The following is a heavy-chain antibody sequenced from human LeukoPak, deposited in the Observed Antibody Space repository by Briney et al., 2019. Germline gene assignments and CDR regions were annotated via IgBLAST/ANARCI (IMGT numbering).Heavy chain of an antibody. J-gene: IGHJ4*02. CDR3: SKDHCNGVSCDYVYS. CDR1: GFSFSAYG. CDR2: ISYDGNNK. D-gene: IGHD2-15*01. V-gene: IGHV3-30*18. Sequence: GGSLRLSCAVSGFSFSAYGMHWVRQAPGKGLEWVAIISYDGNNKYYVDSVKGRFSISRDNSKNTVSLQMDSLRAEDTALYYCSKDHCNGVSCDYVYSWGQGTLVTVSS.